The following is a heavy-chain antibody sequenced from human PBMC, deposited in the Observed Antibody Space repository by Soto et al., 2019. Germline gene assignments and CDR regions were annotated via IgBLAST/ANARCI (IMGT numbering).Heavy chain of an antibody. CDR3: ARDLGCRDGNISHRDY. CDR2: IIPIIGTP. Sequence: GASVKVSCKASGGTFRNHVFNWVRQAPGQGLEWMGGIIPIIGTPNYAQKFQGRVTITAAASTSTVYLVVSSLRSQDTAVYYCARDLGCRDGNISHRDYWGQGTLVTVSS. J-gene: IGHJ4*02. D-gene: IGHD1-1*01. V-gene: IGHV1-69*13. CDR1: GGTFRNHV.